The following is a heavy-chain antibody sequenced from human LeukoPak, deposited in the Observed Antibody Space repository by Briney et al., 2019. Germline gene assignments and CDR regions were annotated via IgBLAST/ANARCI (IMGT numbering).Heavy chain of an antibody. V-gene: IGHV3-23*01. CDR1: GFTFSSYA. J-gene: IGHJ4*02. Sequence: GGSLRLACAASGFTFSSYAMSWVRQAPGKGREWASAISGSGGRTYYADSVKGRFTISRHNSKNTLYLQMDSLRAEDTAVYYCAKGEGCSSTSCYTDYWGQGTLVTVSS. CDR3: AKGEGCSSTSCYTDY. CDR2: ISGSGGRT. D-gene: IGHD2-2*02.